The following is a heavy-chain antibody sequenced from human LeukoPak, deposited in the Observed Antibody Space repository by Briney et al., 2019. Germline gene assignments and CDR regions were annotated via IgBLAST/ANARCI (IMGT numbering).Heavy chain of an antibody. CDR3: AKDIQGYSSGWFDY. CDR2: ISRNSGSI. D-gene: IGHD6-19*01. CDR1: GGSISSYY. V-gene: IGHV3-9*01. Sequence: LSLTCTVSGGSISSYYWSWIRQPPGKGLEWVSGISRNSGSIGYADSVKGRFTISRDNAKNSLYLQMNSLRAEDTALYYCAKDIQGYSSGWFDYWGQGTLVTVSS. J-gene: IGHJ4*02.